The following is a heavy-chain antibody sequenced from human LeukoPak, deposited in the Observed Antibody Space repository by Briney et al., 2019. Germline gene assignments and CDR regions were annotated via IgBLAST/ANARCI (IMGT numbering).Heavy chain of an antibody. CDR2: INIDETNA. J-gene: IGHJ4*02. CDR1: GFTFSNYL. D-gene: IGHD3-16*02. Sequence: GSLRLSCAVSGFTFSNYLMHWVRQAPGGGLVWVSRINIDETNAYADSVSGRFTISRDNAKNTLYLQMNSLRAEDTAVYFCAKDLTPDGRYDVDYWGRGTLVTVSS. V-gene: IGHV3-74*01. CDR3: AKDLTPDGRYDVDY.